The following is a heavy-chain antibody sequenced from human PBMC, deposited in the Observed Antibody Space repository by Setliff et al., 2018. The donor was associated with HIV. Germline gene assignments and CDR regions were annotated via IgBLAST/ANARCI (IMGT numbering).Heavy chain of an antibody. V-gene: IGHV4-59*11. J-gene: IGHJ6*03. Sequence: KTSETLSLTCSVSGGSIRSHYWSWIRQPPGKGLEWIGYMYYSGGTNYNPSLKSRVTISVDTSKNQFFLKLSSVTAADTAVYYCVRGYCSSTTCYDDYYYMDVWGKGSTVTVSS. CDR2: MYYSGGT. D-gene: IGHD2-2*01. CDR1: GGSIRSHY. CDR3: VRGYCSSTTCYDDYYYMDV.